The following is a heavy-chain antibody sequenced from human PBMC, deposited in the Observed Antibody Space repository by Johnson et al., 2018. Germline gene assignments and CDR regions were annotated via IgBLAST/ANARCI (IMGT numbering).Heavy chain of an antibody. V-gene: IGHV1-8*01. CDR1: GYTFTSYD. CDR2: MSPDNGNT. Sequence: QVQLVESGAEVKKPGASVKVSCKASGYTFTSYDINWVRQATGQGLEWLGWMSPDNGNTGYAPKFHGRVTMTRNTTISTAYMELSSLTSEDTAVYYCARPPYYNGGWDQGTLVPVSS. J-gene: IGHJ4*02. D-gene: IGHD3-10*01. CDR3: ARPPYYNGG.